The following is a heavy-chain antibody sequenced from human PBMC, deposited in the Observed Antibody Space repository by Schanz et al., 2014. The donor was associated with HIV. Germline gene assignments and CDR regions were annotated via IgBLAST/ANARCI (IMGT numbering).Heavy chain of an antibody. J-gene: IGHJ5*02. V-gene: IGHV1-2*02. CDR2: INPNSGGT. CDR1: GYTFTGYY. D-gene: IGHD2-2*01. CDR3: ARDSPRRVIVPAAPDGYNWFDP. Sequence: QVPLVQSGAEVKKPGSSVKVSCKASGYTFTGYYMHWVRQAPGQGLEWMGWINPNSGGTNYAQKFQGRVTMSTETCTRTAYMELRSLRSDDTAVYYCARDSPRRVIVPAAPDGYNWFDPWGQGTLVTVSS.